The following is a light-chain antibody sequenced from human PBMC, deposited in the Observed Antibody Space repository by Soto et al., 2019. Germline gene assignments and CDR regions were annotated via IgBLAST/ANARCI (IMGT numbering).Light chain of an antibody. CDR3: QQYIRWPLT. CDR1: QSVTGN. J-gene: IGKJ4*01. CDR2: GAS. V-gene: IGKV3-15*01. Sequence: EIVLTQSPGTLSLSPGERATLSCGASQSVTGNYLAWYQQKPGQAPSLLIYGASTRATGTPARFSGSGSGTEFTLTISSLQSEDFAVYYCQQYIRWPLTFGGGTKVDIK.